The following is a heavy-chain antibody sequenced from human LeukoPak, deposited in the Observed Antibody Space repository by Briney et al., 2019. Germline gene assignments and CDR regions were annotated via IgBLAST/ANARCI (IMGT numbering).Heavy chain of an antibody. V-gene: IGHV3-48*03. Sequence: AGGSLRLSCAASGFTFSSYEMIWVRQAPGKGLEWAPYISSTGSTIYYADSVKGRFTISRDNAKNSLYLQMNSLRAEDTAVYYCARPSSRDYWGQGTLVTVSS. CDR2: ISSTGSTI. CDR3: ARPSSRDY. CDR1: GFTFSSYE. J-gene: IGHJ4*02. D-gene: IGHD3-10*01.